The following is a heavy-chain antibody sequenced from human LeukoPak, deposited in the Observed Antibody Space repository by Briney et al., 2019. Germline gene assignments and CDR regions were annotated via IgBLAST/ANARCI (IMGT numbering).Heavy chain of an antibody. D-gene: IGHD5-12*01. V-gene: IGHV3-23*01. CDR2: ISGSGGST. CDR3: AKTLIPVATIDEAYYYYYGMDV. J-gene: IGHJ6*02. CDR1: GFTFSSYA. Sequence: GGSLRLSCAASGFTFSSYAMSWVRQAPGKGLEWVSAISGSGGSTYYADSVKGRFTISRDNSKNTLYLRMNSLRAEDTAVYYCAKTLIPVATIDEAYYYYYGMDVWGQGTTVTVSS.